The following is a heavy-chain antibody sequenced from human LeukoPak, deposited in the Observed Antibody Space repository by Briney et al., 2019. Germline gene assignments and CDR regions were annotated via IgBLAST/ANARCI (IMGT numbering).Heavy chain of an antibody. CDR3: AKSRGAPFDY. CDR1: GFTFRSYG. V-gene: IGHV3-23*01. J-gene: IGHJ4*02. CDR2: ISGSGGST. Sequence: GGSLRLSCAASGFTFRSYGMSWVRQAPGKGLEWVSAISGSGGSTDYADSVKGRFTISRDNSKNTLYLQMNSLRAEDTAVYYCAKSRGAPFDYWGQGTLVIVSS. D-gene: IGHD3-10*01.